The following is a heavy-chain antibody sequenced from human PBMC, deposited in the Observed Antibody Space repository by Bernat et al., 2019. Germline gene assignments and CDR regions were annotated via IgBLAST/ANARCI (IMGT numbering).Heavy chain of an antibody. Sequence: QIQLVQSGTEVEKPGASVKVSCKPSGYTFTTYGISWVRQSPGQGLEWMGWVSAHSGNKNYEQEFQGRVSMTRDTSTSTVYMELRGLRSDDTGVYYCVRDVNYAFDTWGQGTMVTVSS. CDR3: VRDVNYAFDT. CDR2: VSAHSGNK. CDR1: GYTFTTYG. V-gene: IGHV1-18*01. J-gene: IGHJ3*02. D-gene: IGHD1-7*01.